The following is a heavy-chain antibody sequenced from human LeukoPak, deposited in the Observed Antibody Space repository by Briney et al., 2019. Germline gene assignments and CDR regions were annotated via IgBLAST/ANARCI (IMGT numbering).Heavy chain of an antibody. D-gene: IGHD3-10*01. CDR1: GYTFTGYY. CDR3: ARTMVRPQGAFDI. V-gene: IGHV1-2*02. J-gene: IGHJ3*02. Sequence: APVKLSCMASGYTFTGYYMHLVRQAPGQGLEWMGWINPNSGGTNYAQKFQRRVTMTRDTSNSTAYMELSRLRSDDTAVYYRARTMVRPQGAFDIWGQGTMVTVSS. CDR2: INPNSGGT.